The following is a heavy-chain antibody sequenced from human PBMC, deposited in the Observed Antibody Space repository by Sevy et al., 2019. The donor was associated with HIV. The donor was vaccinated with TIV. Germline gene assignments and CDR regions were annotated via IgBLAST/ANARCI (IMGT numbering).Heavy chain of an antibody. CDR2: IYSGGST. CDR1: GFTVSSNY. J-gene: IGHJ6*03. Sequence: GGSLRLSCAASGFTVSSNYMSWVRQAPGKGLEWVSVIYSGGSTYYADAVKGRFTISRDNSKNTLYLQMNSLGAEDTAVYYCARVRVSMITFGGAITGIYYYYYMDVWGKGTTVTVSS. CDR3: ARVRVSMITFGGAITGIYYYYYMDV. V-gene: IGHV3-53*01. D-gene: IGHD3-16*01.